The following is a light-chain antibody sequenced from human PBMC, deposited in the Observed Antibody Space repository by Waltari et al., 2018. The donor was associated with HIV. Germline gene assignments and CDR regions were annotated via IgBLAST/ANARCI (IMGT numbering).Light chain of an antibody. J-gene: IGKJ2*01. CDR2: DSR. Sequence: DIMLTQSPATLSASPGDRVTLTCRASQGVGTNLAWYQQRSGQAPRRLRSDSRTRAPGVPARFSGSGSGTAFTLTISNLQSDDFAVYYCQQFEKWPSYTFGQGTRLE. CDR3: QQFEKWPSYT. V-gene: IGKV3-15*01. CDR1: QGVGTN.